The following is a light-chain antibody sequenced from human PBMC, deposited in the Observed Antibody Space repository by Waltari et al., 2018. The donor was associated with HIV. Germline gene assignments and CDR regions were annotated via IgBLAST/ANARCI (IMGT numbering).Light chain of an antibody. V-gene: IGLV2-14*03. CDR1: DSDFGLYNF. CDR3: ASFTGDDTLL. Sequence: SAVTQPASVSGLPGQSITISCTGGDSDFGLYNFVSWYQQHPGRVPRLILYDVDSRAPGISARFSGSSAGPTASLNISRLRAEDEADYYCASFTGDDTLLFGGGTKVTVL. J-gene: IGLJ3*02. CDR2: DVD.